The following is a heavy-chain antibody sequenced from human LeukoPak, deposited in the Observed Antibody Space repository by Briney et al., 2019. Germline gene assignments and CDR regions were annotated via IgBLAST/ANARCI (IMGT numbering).Heavy chain of an antibody. CDR2: IYHSGST. J-gene: IGHJ6*02. V-gene: IGHV4-4*02. CDR1: GGSISSSNW. CDR3: ATDRAQLWLRNYYGMDV. Sequence: SETLSLTCAGSGGSISSSNWWSWVRQPPGKGLEWIGEIYHSGSTNYNPSLKSRVTISVDKSKNQFSLKLSSVTAADTAVYYCATDRAQLWLRNYYGMDVWGQGTTVTVSS. D-gene: IGHD5-18*01.